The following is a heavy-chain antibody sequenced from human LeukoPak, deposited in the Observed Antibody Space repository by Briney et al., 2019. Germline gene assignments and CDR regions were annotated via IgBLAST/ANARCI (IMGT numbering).Heavy chain of an antibody. CDR3: ARGSDYYYDSSSVDF. Sequence: GGSLRLSCAASGFTFNNFAMNWVRQAPGKGLEWVSSISRSSSDIYYAYTVRGRFTISRDNAQNSLYLQMNSLGAEDTAVYFCARGSDYYYDSSSVDFWGQGTLVTVSS. CDR2: ISRSSSDI. CDR1: GFTFNNFA. V-gene: IGHV3-21*01. D-gene: IGHD3-22*01. J-gene: IGHJ4*02.